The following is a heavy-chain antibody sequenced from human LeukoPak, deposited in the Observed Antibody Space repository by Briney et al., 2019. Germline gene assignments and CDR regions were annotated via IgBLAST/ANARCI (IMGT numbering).Heavy chain of an antibody. V-gene: IGHV4-39*07. Sequence: SETLSLTCTVSGGSISSSSYYWGWIRQPPGKGLEWIGSIYYSATTYYNPSLKSRVSISVDTSKNQFSLKLRSVTAADTAVYYCARDRVGQQLVGRKNNYYYMDVWGKGTTVTISS. J-gene: IGHJ6*03. CDR1: GGSISSSSYY. CDR2: IYYSATT. CDR3: ARDRVGQQLVGRKNNYYYMDV. D-gene: IGHD6-13*01.